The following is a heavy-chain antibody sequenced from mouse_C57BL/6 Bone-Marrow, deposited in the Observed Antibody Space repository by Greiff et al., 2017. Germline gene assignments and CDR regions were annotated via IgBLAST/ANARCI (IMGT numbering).Heavy chain of an antibody. V-gene: IGHV5-12*01. CDR1: GFTLSDYY. J-gene: IGHJ1*03. D-gene: IGHD1-1*01. CDR2: ISNGGGST. Sequence: EVQLVESGGGLVQPGGSLKLSCAASGFTLSDYYMYWVRQTPEKRLEWVAYISNGGGSTYYPDTVKGRFTISRDNAKNTLYLQMSRLKSEDTAMYYCARRVYYGSLYWYFDVWGTGTTVTVSS. CDR3: ARRVYYGSLYWYFDV.